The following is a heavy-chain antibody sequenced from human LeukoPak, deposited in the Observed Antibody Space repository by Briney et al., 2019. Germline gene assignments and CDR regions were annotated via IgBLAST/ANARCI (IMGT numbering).Heavy chain of an antibody. CDR3: ARGVYIAAAQYGY. CDR1: GGSISSYY. Sequence: SETLSLTCTVSGGSISSYYWSWIRQPPGKGLEWIGYIYYSGTTNYNPSLKSRVTISVDTSKNKFSLKLSSVTAADTAVYYCARGVYIAAAQYGYWGQGTLVTVSS. D-gene: IGHD6-13*01. J-gene: IGHJ4*02. V-gene: IGHV4-59*01. CDR2: IYYSGTT.